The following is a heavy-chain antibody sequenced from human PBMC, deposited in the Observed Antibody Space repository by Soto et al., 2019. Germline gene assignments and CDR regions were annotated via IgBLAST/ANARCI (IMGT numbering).Heavy chain of an antibody. J-gene: IGHJ4*02. D-gene: IGHD1-26*01. CDR1: GGSISSYY. CDR2: IYYSGST. Sequence: SETLSLTCTVSGGSISSYYWSWIRQRPGKGLEWIGYIYYSGSTNYNPSLKSRVTISVDTSKNQFSLKLSSVTAADTAVYYCALQDNRAQRVLPAYSGQGTLDIGSS. CDR3: ALQDNRAQRVLPAY. V-gene: IGHV4-59*08.